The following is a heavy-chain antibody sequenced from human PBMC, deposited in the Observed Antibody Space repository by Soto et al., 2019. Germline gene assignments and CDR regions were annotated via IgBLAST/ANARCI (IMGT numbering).Heavy chain of an antibody. Sequence: SETLSLTYTVSGGTISSYYWIWIRQPPGKGLEWIGYIYYSGSTNYNPSLKSRVTISVDTSKNQFSLKLNSMTAADTAVYYCARHNYGSGSTYFDYWGQGTLVTVSS. D-gene: IGHD3-10*01. CDR3: ARHNYGSGSTYFDY. CDR2: IYYSGST. V-gene: IGHV4-59*08. CDR1: GGTISSYY. J-gene: IGHJ4*02.